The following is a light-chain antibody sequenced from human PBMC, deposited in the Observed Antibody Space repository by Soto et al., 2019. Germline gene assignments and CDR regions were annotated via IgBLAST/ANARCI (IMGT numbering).Light chain of an antibody. CDR2: KAS. J-gene: IGLJ1*01. CDR1: SSDVGGYDY. V-gene: IGLV2-14*01. Sequence: QSVLTQPASVSGCPGQSMTISCTGTSSDVGGYDYVSWYQQHPGKAPRLMIYKASNRPSGVSHRFSGSRSGNTASLTISGLQAEDEADYYCSSYTSGSTLYVFGTGTKVTAL. CDR3: SSYTSGSTLYV.